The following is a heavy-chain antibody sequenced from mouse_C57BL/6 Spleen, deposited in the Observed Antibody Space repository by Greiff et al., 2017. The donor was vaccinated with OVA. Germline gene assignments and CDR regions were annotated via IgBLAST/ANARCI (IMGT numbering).Heavy chain of an antibody. J-gene: IGHJ3*01. CDR2: INPSSGYT. Sequence: VQLQQSGAELARPGASVKMSCKASGYTFTSYTMHWVKQRPGQGLEWIGYINPSSGYTKYNQKFKDKATLTADKSSSTAYMQLSSLTSEDSAVYYCAREGNYSNYEGFAYWGQGTLVTVSA. V-gene: IGHV1-4*01. CDR3: AREGNYSNYEGFAY. CDR1: GYTFTSYT. D-gene: IGHD2-5*01.